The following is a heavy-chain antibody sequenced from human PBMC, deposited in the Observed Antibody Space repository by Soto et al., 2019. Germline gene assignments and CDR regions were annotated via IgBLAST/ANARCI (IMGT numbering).Heavy chain of an antibody. CDR2: INPNNGDT. J-gene: IGHJ4*02. CDR3: ARNRKSSGCYFSFDS. CDR1: GYTFTGYY. Sequence: APMKVSCKASGYTFTGYYIRWVRQAPGQGLEWMGWINPNNGDTNYAQKFQGRVTMTRDTSTSTAYMELSRLRSDDTAVYYCARNRKSSGCYFSFDSGGQEPLVTVS. D-gene: IGHD6-19*01. V-gene: IGHV1-2*02.